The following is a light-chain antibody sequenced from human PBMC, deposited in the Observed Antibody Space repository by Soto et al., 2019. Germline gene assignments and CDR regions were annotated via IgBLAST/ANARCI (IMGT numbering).Light chain of an antibody. CDR1: QSILYSSNNKNY. CDR3: QQYYSAWT. J-gene: IGKJ1*01. V-gene: IGKV4-1*01. CDR2: WAS. Sequence: DIVMTQSPDSLAVSLGERATINCKSSQSILYSSNNKNYLAWYQQKPGQPPKLLIYWASTRESGVPDRFSGSGSGTDFTLTISSLQAEDVAVYYCQQYYSAWTFGPGPKVEIK.